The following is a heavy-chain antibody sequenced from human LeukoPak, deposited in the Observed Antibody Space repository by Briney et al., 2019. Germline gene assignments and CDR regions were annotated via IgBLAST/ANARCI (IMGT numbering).Heavy chain of an antibody. CDR3: TKIIATGTAYFDN. J-gene: IGHJ4*02. D-gene: IGHD6-13*01. CDR2: INPNSGDT. V-gene: IGHV1-2*02. Sequence: VASVKVSCKASGYTFTGYFVNWVRQAPGQGLEWMGWINPNSGDTRYAQKFQGRVTMTRDTSISTAYLELSRLISDDTAVYYCTKIIATGTAYFDNWGQGTLVTVSS. CDR1: GYTFTGYF.